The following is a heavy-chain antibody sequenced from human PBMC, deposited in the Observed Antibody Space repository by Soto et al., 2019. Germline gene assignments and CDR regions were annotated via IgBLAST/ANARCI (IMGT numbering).Heavy chain of an antibody. CDR1: GDPLSYGGYS. J-gene: IGHJ5*02. V-gene: IGHV4-31*03. Sequence: QVQLQESGPGLVEPSQTLSLVCSVSGDPLSYGGYSWSWVRQSPGKALEWIGFVYHTGATYYHPSLESRVTMAVDMSQNEFSLKLTSVTAADTATYYCAREGHSSWEWLDPWGQGILVTVSS. CDR3: AREGHSSWEWLDP. D-gene: IGHD1-26*01. CDR2: VYHTGAT.